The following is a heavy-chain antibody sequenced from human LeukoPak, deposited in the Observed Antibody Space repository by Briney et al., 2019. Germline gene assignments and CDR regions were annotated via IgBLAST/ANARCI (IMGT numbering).Heavy chain of an antibody. CDR3: ARGSRGGRPMWELLRVWAFDI. J-gene: IGHJ3*02. Sequence: PSETLSLTCTVSGGSISSSSYYWGWIRQPPGKGLEWIGSIYYSGSTYYNPSLKSRVTISVDTSKNQFSLKLSSVTAADTAVYYCARGSRGGRPMWELLRVWAFDIWGQGTMVTVSS. D-gene: IGHD1-26*01. CDR1: GGSISSSSYY. V-gene: IGHV4-39*01. CDR2: IYYSGST.